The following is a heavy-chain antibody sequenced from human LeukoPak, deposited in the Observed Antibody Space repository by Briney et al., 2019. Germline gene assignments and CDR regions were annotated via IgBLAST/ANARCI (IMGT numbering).Heavy chain of an antibody. V-gene: IGHV4-59*01. CDR3: ARDLRTGTFDY. CDR2: IYYSGST. CDR1: GGSISSYY. D-gene: IGHD1-1*01. Sequence: SSETLSLTCTVSGGSISSYYWSWIRQPPGKGLEWIGYIYYSGSTNYNPSLKSRVTISVDTSKNQFSPKLSSVTAADSAVYYCARDLRTGTFDYWGQGTLVTVSS. J-gene: IGHJ4*02.